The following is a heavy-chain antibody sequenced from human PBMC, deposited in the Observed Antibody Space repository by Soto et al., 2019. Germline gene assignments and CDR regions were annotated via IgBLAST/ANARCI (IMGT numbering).Heavy chain of an antibody. J-gene: IGHJ4*02. V-gene: IGHV1-18*01. CDR3: ARDPRLPQWFGGLPEFDY. D-gene: IGHD3-10*01. CDR1: GYTFTTYG. CDR2: ISAYNGNT. Sequence: GASVKVSCKASGYTFTTYGISWVRQAPGQGLEWMGWISAYNGNTNYAQKLQGRVTMTTDTSTSTAYMELRSLRSDDAAVYYCARDPRLPQWFGGLPEFDYWGQGTLVTVSS.